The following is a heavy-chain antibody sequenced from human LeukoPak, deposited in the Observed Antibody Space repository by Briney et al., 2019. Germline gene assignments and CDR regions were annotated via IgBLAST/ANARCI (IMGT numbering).Heavy chain of an antibody. Sequence: GGSLRLSCAASGFTFSNYGMHSVRQAPGKGLEWVTLISYDGSNKYYADSVKGRFTISRDNSKNTLYLQMNGLRAEDTALYYCVRNMYSSGYYYAGTFDYWGQGTLVTVSS. D-gene: IGHD3-22*01. J-gene: IGHJ4*02. CDR1: GFTFSNYG. V-gene: IGHV3-30*03. CDR2: ISYDGSNK. CDR3: VRNMYSSGYYYAGTFDY.